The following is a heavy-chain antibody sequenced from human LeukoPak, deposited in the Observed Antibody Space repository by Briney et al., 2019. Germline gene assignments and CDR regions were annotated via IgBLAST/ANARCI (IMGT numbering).Heavy chain of an antibody. Sequence: SETLSLTCTVSGGSISSYYWSWIRQPPGKGLEWIGNIYYSGSTNYNPSLKSQVTISVDTSKNQFSLKLSSVTATDTALYYCARGYDRSGYCLPYIDYWGQVILVTVSS. CDR2: IYYSGST. CDR3: ARGYDRSGYCLPYIDY. V-gene: IGHV4-59*01. D-gene: IGHD3-22*01. CDR1: GGSISSYY. J-gene: IGHJ4*02.